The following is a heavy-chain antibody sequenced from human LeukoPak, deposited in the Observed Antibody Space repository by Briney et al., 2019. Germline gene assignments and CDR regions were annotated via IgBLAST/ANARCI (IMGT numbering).Heavy chain of an antibody. CDR1: GYTFISYG. V-gene: IGHV1-18*01. Sequence: ASVKVSCKASGYTFISYGISWVRQAPGQGLEWMGWISAYNGNTNYAQKLQGRVTMTTDTSTSTAYMELRSLRSDDTAVYYCARDSAAYAYYYYMDVWGKGTTVTISS. CDR2: ISAYNGNT. CDR3: ARDSAAYAYYYYMDV. D-gene: IGHD6-25*01. J-gene: IGHJ6*03.